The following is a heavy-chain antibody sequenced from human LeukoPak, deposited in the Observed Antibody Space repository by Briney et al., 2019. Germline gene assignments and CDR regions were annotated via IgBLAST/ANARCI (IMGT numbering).Heavy chain of an antibody. CDR3: ARETTVTGVDY. D-gene: IGHD4-11*01. J-gene: IGHJ4*02. CDR2: IIPIFGTA. V-gene: IGHV1-69*05. CDR1: GYTFTNVD. Sequence: GASVKVSCRASGYTFTNVDISWVRQAPGQGLEWMGRIIPIFGTANYAQKFQGRVTITTDESTSTAYMELSSLRSEDTAVYYCARETTVTGVDYWGQGTLVTVSS.